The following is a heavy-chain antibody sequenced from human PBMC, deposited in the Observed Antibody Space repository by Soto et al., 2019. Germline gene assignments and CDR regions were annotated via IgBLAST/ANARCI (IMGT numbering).Heavy chain of an antibody. V-gene: IGHV3-74*01. CDR3: GTVFEH. CDR1: GITFTNYW. J-gene: IGHJ4*02. Sequence: EVQMVESGGGSVQPGGSLRLSCVAYGITFTNYWMHWVRQVPGKGLVWVARVDSDGRGTSYADFVKGRFTISRDKSKNTLYLQMNSLRVEDTAMYYCGTVFEHWGQGIPVTVSS. CDR2: VDSDGRGT.